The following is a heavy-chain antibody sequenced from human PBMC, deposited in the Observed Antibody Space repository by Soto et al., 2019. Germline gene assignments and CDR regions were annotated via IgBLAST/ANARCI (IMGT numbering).Heavy chain of an antibody. D-gene: IGHD3-16*01. CDR2: LYSGFST. Sequence: EVQLVESGGGLVQPGGSLRLSCAVSGFTVSSNYMTWVRQAAVKGLECVSVLYSGFSTYYADSVKGRFTISRDNSKNTLYLQMNSLRAEDTAVYYCASGFGNWGQGTLVTVSS. CDR1: GFTVSSNY. CDR3: ASGFGN. V-gene: IGHV3-66*01. J-gene: IGHJ4*02.